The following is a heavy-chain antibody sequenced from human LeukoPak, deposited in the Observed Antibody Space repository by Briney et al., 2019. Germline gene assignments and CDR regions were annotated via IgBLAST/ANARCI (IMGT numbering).Heavy chain of an antibody. J-gene: IGHJ4*02. D-gene: IGHD6-13*01. CDR1: EFTFSDYY. CDR3: ARLGTITAAGSNDY. CDR2: ISYNGDTI. Sequence: GGSLRLSCAASEFTFSDYYMSWIRQAPGKGLEWVSYISYNGDTIYYADSVKGRFTVSRDNAKNSLYLQMNSLRVEDTAVYYCARLGTITAAGSNDYWGQGTLVTVSS. V-gene: IGHV3-11*01.